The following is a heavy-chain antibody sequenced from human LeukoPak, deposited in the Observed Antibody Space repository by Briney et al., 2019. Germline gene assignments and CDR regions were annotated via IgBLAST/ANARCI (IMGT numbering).Heavy chain of an antibody. V-gene: IGHV3-21*01. CDR1: GFTFSNYG. CDR2: ISSSSSSI. J-gene: IGHJ4*02. Sequence: GGSLRLSCAASGFTFSNYGMNWVRQAPGKGLEWVSSISSSSSSIYYADSLKGRFTISRDNAKTSLYLQMNSLRAEDTAVYYCARLADYGNYGPREHLDFWGQGTLVTVSS. CDR3: ARLADYGNYGPREHLDF. D-gene: IGHD4-11*01.